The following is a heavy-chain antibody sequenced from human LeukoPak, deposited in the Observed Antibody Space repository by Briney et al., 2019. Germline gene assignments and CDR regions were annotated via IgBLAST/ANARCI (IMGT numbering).Heavy chain of an antibody. V-gene: IGHV3-48*02. CDR3: ARDRDYAFDY. J-gene: IGHJ4*02. D-gene: IGHD4-17*01. CDR1: GFTFSSYA. Sequence: GGSLRPSCAASGFTFSSYAMSWVRQAPGKGLEWISYIDSDTYGNTIYYPHTVKGRFTISRDNAKNSLYLQMDSLRDEDTAVYYCARDRDYAFDYWGQGTLVTVSS. CDR2: IDSDTYGNTI.